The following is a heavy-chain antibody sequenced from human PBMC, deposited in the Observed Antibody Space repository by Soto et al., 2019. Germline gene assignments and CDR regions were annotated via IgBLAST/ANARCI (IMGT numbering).Heavy chain of an antibody. CDR2: ISGGGDTT. J-gene: IGHJ4*02. Sequence: EVQLLESGGGLVQPGGSLRLSCAASGFTFNNYAMTWVRQAPGKGLEWVSAISGGGDTTSYADSVKGPFTVSRDCSKNTLYLQMRSLRAEDTALYYCAKGRGGSGSLPPRVDFWGQGTLVTVSS. V-gene: IGHV3-23*01. CDR3: AKGRGGSGSLPPRVDF. CDR1: GFTFNNYA. D-gene: IGHD3-10*01.